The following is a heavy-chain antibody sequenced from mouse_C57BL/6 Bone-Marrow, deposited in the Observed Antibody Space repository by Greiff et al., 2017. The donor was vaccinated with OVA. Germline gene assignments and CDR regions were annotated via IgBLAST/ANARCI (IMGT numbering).Heavy chain of an antibody. Sequence: VQLQQSGAELVRPGASVKLSCKASGYTFTDYYINWVKQRPGQGLEWIARIYPGSGNTSYNEKFKGKATLTAEKSSSTAYMQLSSLTSEDSAVYYGARRGYDYSGGYFDYWGQGTTLTVSS. CDR1: GYTFTDYY. CDR2: IYPGSGNT. CDR3: ARRGYDYSGGYFDY. D-gene: IGHD2-4*01. J-gene: IGHJ2*01. V-gene: IGHV1-76*01.